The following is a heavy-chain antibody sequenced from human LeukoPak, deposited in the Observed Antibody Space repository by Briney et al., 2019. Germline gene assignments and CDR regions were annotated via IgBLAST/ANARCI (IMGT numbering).Heavy chain of an antibody. Sequence: RGSLRLSCAASGFTVSSNYMSWVRQAPGKGLEWVSVIYSGGSTYYADSVKGRFTISRDNSKNTLYLQMNSLRAEDTAVYYCARASMVVVRGVIKKYYFDYWGQGTLVTVSS. CDR2: IYSGGST. V-gene: IGHV3-53*01. CDR3: ARASMVVVRGVIKKYYFDY. CDR1: GFTVSSNY. D-gene: IGHD3-10*01. J-gene: IGHJ4*02.